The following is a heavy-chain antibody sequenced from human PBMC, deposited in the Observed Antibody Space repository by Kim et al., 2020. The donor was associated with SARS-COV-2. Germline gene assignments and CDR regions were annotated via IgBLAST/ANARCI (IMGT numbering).Heavy chain of an antibody. J-gene: IGHJ6*02. V-gene: IGHV3-23*01. CDR1: GFTFSSYA. CDR3: AKEAVVVAATPYYYYGMDV. Sequence: GGSLRLSCAASGFTFSSYAMSWVRQAPGKGLEWVSAISGSGGSTYYADSVKGRFTISRDNSKNTLYLQMNSLRAEDTAVYYCAKEAVVVAATPYYYYGMDVWGQGTTVTVSS. CDR2: ISGSGGST. D-gene: IGHD2-15*01.